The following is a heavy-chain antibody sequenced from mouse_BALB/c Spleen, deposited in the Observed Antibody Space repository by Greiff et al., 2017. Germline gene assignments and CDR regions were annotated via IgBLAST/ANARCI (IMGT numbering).Heavy chain of an antibody. Sequence: QVQLKQSGPGLVQPSQSLSITCTASGFSLTRYGVHWVRQSPGKGLEWLGVIWSGGSTDYNAAFISRLSISKDNSKSQVFFKMNSLQADDTAIYYCARNSPVEDYAMDYWGQGTSVTVSA. D-gene: IGHD1-1*01. CDR2: IWSGGST. CDR3: ARNSPVEDYAMDY. V-gene: IGHV2-4-1*01. CDR1: GFSLTRYG. J-gene: IGHJ4*01.